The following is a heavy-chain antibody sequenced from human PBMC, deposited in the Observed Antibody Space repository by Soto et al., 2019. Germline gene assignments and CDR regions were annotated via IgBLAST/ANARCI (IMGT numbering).Heavy chain of an antibody. V-gene: IGHV1-2*02. J-gene: IGHJ3*02. CDR2: TNPNSGGT. CDR3: ARDKGGAAARRGDYDAFDI. D-gene: IGHD2-2*01. Sequence: ASVKVSCKASGYTFTGYYMHWVRQAPGQGLEWMGWTNPNSGGTNYAQKFQGRVTMTRDTSISTAYMELSRLRSDDTAVYYCARDKGGAAARRGDYDAFDIWGQRTTVTVSS. CDR1: GYTFTGYY.